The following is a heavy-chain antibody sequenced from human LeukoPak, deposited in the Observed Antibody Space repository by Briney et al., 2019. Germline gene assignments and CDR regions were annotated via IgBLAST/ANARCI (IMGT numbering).Heavy chain of an antibody. J-gene: IGHJ6*03. CDR3: ARGSSIRRYYYYYYMDV. V-gene: IGHV4-34*01. Sequence: SETLSLTCAVCGGSFSGYYWSWIRQPPGKGLEWIGEINHSGSTNYNPSLKSRVTISVDTSKNQFSLKLSSVTAADTAVYYCARGSSIRRYYYYYYMDVWGKGTTVTVSS. D-gene: IGHD1-14*01. CDR2: INHSGST. CDR1: GGSFSGYY.